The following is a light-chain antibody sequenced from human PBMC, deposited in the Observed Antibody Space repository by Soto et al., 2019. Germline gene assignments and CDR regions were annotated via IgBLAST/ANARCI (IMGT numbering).Light chain of an antibody. V-gene: IGKV1-5*03. CDR2: KAS. CDR3: QQYNSYPYT. Sequence: DIQMTQSPSTLSASVGDRVTITCRASQSISSWLAWYQQKPGKAPKLLIYKASSVESGVPSRFSGSGSGTYFTLTISSLQPDDLATYYCQQYNSYPYTFGQGTKLEIK. CDR1: QSISSW. J-gene: IGKJ2*01.